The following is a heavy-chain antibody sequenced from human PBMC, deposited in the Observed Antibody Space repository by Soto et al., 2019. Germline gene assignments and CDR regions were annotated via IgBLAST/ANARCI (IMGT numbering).Heavy chain of an antibody. D-gene: IGHD2-15*01. V-gene: IGHV3-23*01. J-gene: IGHJ4*02. CDR2: ISGSGGST. CDR3: AKVEGYCSGGSCYRGPI. CDR1: GFTFSSYA. Sequence: PGGSLRLSCAASGFTFSSYAMSWVRQAPGKGLEWVSAISGSGGSTYYADSVKGRFTISRDNSKNTLYLQMNSLRAEDTAVYYCAKVEGYCSGGSCYRGPIWGQGTLVTVSS.